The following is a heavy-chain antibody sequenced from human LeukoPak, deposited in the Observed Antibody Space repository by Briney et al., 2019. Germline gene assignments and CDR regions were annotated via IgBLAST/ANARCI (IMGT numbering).Heavy chain of an antibody. D-gene: IGHD3-3*01. CDR1: GYTFTSYY. CDR3: ARGAPVYYDFWSGYYFDY. CDR2: INPSGGST. Sequence: ASVKVSCKASGYTFTSYYMHWVRQAPGQGLEWMGIINPSGGSTSYAQKFQGRVTMTRDMSTSTVYMELSSLRSEDKAVYYCARGAPVYYDFWSGYYFDYWGQGTLVTVSS. V-gene: IGHV1-46*01. J-gene: IGHJ4*02.